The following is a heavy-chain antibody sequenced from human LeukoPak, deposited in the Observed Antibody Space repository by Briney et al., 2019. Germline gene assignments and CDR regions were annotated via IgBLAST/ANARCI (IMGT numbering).Heavy chain of an antibody. Sequence: SETLSLTCTVSGGSISSYYWSWIRQPPGKGLEWIGYIYYSGSTNYNPSLKSRVTISVDTSKNQFSLKLSSVTAADTAVYYCARGRDCSSTSCLNWYFDLWGRGTLITVSS. CDR3: ARGRDCSSTSCLNWYFDL. D-gene: IGHD2-2*01. J-gene: IGHJ2*01. CDR1: GGSISSYY. CDR2: IYYSGST. V-gene: IGHV4-59*12.